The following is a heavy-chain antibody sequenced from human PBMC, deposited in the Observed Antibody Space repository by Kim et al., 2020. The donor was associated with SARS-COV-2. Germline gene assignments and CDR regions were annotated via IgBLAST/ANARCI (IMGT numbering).Heavy chain of an antibody. CDR2: IIPIFGTA. CDR3: ARKSLLNGNTYYYYGMDV. Sequence: SVKVSCKASGGTFSSYAISWVRQAPGQGLEWMGGIIPIFGTANYAQKFQGRVTITADESTSTAYMELSSLRSEDTDVYYCARKSLLNGNTYYYYGMDVWGQGTTVTVSS. J-gene: IGHJ6*02. CDR1: GGTFSSYA. V-gene: IGHV1-69*13.